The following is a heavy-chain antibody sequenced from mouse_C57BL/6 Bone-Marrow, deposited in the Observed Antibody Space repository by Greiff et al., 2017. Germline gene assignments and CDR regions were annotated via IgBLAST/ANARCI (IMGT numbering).Heavy chain of an antibody. CDR1: GYTFTDYY. Sequence: VQLQQSGAELVRPGASVKLSCKASGYTFTDYYINWVKQRPGQGLEWIERIYPGSGYTYYNEKFKGKATLTADKSSSTAYMQLSSLTSEDSAVYYCAREVFRDYAMDYWGQGTSVTVSS. J-gene: IGHJ4*01. V-gene: IGHV1-76*01. CDR3: AREVFRDYAMDY. CDR2: IYPGSGYT. D-gene: IGHD2-14*01.